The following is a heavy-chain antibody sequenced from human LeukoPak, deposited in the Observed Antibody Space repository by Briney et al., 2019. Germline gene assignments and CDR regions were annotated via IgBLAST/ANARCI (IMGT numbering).Heavy chain of an antibody. V-gene: IGHV3-48*03. CDR1: GFTFSSYE. CDR2: ISSSGSTI. CDR3: ARDWDYGDHCDY. Sequence: GGSLRLSCAASGFTFSSYEMNWVRQAPGKGLEWVSYISSSGSTIYYADSVEGRFTISRDDAKNSLYLQMNSLRAEDTAVYYCARDWDYGDHCDYWGQGTLVTVSS. J-gene: IGHJ4*02. D-gene: IGHD4-17*01.